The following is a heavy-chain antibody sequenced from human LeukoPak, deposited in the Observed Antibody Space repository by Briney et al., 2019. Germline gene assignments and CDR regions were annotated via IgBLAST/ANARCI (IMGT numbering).Heavy chain of an antibody. J-gene: IGHJ4*02. CDR3: ARDNYDSSGYLRNFDY. CDR1: GFTFSSYS. Sequence: GGSLRLSCAASGFTFSSYSMNWVRQAPGKGLEWVAVISYDGSNKYYADSVKGRFTISRDNSKNTLYLQMNSLRAEDTAVYYCARDNYDSSGYLRNFDYWGQGTLVTVSS. D-gene: IGHD3-22*01. CDR2: ISYDGSNK. V-gene: IGHV3-30*03.